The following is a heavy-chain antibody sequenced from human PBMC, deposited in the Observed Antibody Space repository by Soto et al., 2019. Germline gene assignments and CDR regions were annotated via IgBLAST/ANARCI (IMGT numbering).Heavy chain of an antibody. D-gene: IGHD1-1*01. Sequence: QVHLVQSGAEVKKPGASVKVSCKGSGYAFTTYGITWVRQAPGQGLEWMGWISAHNGNTNYAQKLQGRVTVTRDTYTSSAYTELRCLRSDDPAVYFCARGRYGDYWGQGALVTVSS. CDR1: GYAFTTYG. J-gene: IGHJ4*02. CDR3: ARGRYGDY. CDR2: ISAHNGNT. V-gene: IGHV1-18*01.